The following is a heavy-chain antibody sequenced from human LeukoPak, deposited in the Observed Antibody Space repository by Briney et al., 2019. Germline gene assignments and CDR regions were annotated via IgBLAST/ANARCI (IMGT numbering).Heavy chain of an antibody. CDR3: ARRSSSWKNWFDP. Sequence: PSETLSLTCTVSGGSISSYYWSWIRQPPGKGLEWIGYIYYSGTTNYNPSLKSRVTMSVDMSKNQFSLKLSSVTAADTAVYYCARRSSSWKNWFDPWGQGTLVTVSS. CDR2: IYYSGTT. J-gene: IGHJ5*02. V-gene: IGHV4-59*01. D-gene: IGHD6-13*01. CDR1: GGSISSYY.